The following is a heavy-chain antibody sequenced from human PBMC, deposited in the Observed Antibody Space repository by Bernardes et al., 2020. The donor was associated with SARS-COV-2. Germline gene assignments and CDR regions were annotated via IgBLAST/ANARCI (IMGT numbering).Heavy chain of an antibody. Sequence: ASVKVSCKASGYTFTSYDISWVRQAPGQGLEWMGWISYHGITNSAPKLQGRVTMTTDTSTSTAYMELRSLRSDDTAVYYCARDTRNLGNFDYWGQGSLVTVSS. CDR3: ARDTRNLGNFDY. D-gene: IGHD4-4*01. CDR1: GYTFTSYD. V-gene: IGHV1-18*01. CDR2: ISYHGIT. J-gene: IGHJ4*02.